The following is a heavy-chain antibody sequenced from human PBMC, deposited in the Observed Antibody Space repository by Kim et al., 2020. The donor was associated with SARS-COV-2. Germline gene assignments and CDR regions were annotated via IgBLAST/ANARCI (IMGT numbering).Heavy chain of an antibody. CDR2: MNPNSGNT. J-gene: IGHJ6*03. CDR3: ARGFTIFGVVRGYYYYMDV. V-gene: IGHV1-8*01. D-gene: IGHD3-3*01. CDR1: GYTFTSYD. Sequence: ASVKVSCKASGYTFTSYDINWVRQATGQGLEWMGWMNPNSGNTCYAQKFQGRVTMTRNTSISTAYMELSSLRSEDTAVYYCARGFTIFGVVRGYYYYMDVWGKGTTVTVSS.